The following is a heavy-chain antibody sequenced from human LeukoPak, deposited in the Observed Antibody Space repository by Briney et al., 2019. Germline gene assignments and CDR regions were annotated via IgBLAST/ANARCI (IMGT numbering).Heavy chain of an antibody. D-gene: IGHD5-24*01. CDR1: GFTFSSHS. Sequence: GGSLRLSCAAPGFTFSSHSMNWVRQAPGKGLEWVSYISTSSTTIYYADSVKGRFTISRDNAKNILYLQMNSLRAEDTAVYYCARDKETATTADLGFWGQGTLVTVSS. CDR3: ARDKETATTADLGF. J-gene: IGHJ4*02. CDR2: ISTSSTTI. V-gene: IGHV3-48*04.